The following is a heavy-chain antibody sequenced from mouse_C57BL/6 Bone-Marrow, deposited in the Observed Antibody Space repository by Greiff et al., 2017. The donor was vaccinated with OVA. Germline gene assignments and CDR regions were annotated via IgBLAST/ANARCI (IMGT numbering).Heavy chain of an antibody. J-gene: IGHJ3*01. V-gene: IGHV1-82*01. CDR2: IYPGDGDT. CDR1: GYAFSSSW. D-gene: IGHD3-2*02. CDR3: ARQLRLRRGFAY. Sequence: VQLQQSGPELVKPGASVKISCKASGYAFSSSWMNWVKQRPGKGLEWIGRIYPGDGDTNYNGKFKGKDTLTADKSSSTAYMQLSSLTSEDSAVYFCARQLRLRRGFAYWGQGTLVTVSA.